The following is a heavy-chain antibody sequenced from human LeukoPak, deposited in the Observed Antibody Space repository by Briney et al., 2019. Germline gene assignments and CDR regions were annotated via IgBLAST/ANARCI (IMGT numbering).Heavy chain of an antibody. D-gene: IGHD1-26*01. J-gene: IGHJ5*02. V-gene: IGHV1-8*01. CDR3: ARGRRVGAFWFDP. CDR1: GYTFTSYD. Sequence: ASVKVSCKASGYTFTSYDIKWVRQATRQGLEWMGWMNPNSGNTGYAQKFQGKVTMTRNTSISTAYMELSSLRSEDTAVYYCARGRRVGAFWFDPWGQGTLVTVSS. CDR2: MNPNSGNT.